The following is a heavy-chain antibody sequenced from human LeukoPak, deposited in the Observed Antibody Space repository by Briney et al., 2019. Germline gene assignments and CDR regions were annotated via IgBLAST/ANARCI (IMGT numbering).Heavy chain of an antibody. CDR1: GFTFSSYA. V-gene: IGHV3-30-3*01. J-gene: IGHJ3*02. CDR3: ARDVHPHTAESQDAFDI. CDR2: ISYDGSNK. D-gene: IGHD5-18*01. Sequence: GGSLRLSCAASGFTFSSYAMHWVRQAPGKGLEWVAVISYDGSNKYYADSVKGRFTISRDNSKNTLYLQMNSLRAEDTAVYYCARDVHPHTAESQDAFDIWGQGTMVTVSS.